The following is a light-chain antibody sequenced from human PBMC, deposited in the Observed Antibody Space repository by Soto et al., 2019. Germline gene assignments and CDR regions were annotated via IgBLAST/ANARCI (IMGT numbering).Light chain of an antibody. Sequence: DIHMTQSPSTLSASVGDRVTITCRASQTISSWLAWYQQKPGKAPKLLIYDASNLQSGIPSRFSGSGSGTEFTLTISSLQPDDFATYYCQQYNSYSWTFGQGTKVDNK. CDR3: QQYNSYSWT. V-gene: IGKV1-5*01. CDR1: QTISSW. J-gene: IGKJ1*01. CDR2: DAS.